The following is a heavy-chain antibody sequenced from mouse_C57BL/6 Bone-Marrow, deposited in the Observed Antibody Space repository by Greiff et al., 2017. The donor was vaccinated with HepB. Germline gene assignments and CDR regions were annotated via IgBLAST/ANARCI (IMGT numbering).Heavy chain of an antibody. V-gene: IGHV3-6*01. J-gene: IGHJ4*01. CDR2: ISYDGSN. D-gene: IGHD1-1*01. CDR3: ARDNGSSYVAMDY. Sequence: ESGPGLVKPSQSLSLTCSVTGYSITSGYYWTWIRQFPGNKLEWMGYISYDGSNNYNPSLKNRISITRDTSKNQFFLKLNSVTTEDTATYYCARDNGSSYVAMDYWGQGTSVTVSS. CDR1: GYSITSGYY.